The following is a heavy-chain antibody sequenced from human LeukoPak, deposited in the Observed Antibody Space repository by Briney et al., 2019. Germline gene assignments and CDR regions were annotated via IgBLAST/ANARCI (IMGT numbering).Heavy chain of an antibody. V-gene: IGHV3-11*04. Sequence: GGSLRLSCAASGFTFSDYYMGWIRQAPGKGLEWVSHISSSGSTIYYADSMKGRSTISRDNAKNSLYLQMNSLRAEDTAVYYCARDAGSYGDYVVDYWGQGTLVTVSS. J-gene: IGHJ4*02. CDR1: GFTFSDYY. CDR3: ARDAGSYGDYVVDY. CDR2: ISSSGSTI. D-gene: IGHD4-17*01.